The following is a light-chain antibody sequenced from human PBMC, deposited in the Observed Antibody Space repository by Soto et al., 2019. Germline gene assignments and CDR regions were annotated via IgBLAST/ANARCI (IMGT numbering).Light chain of an antibody. CDR2: QAS. CDR3: QHYNDYSYT. CDR1: QSVSGW. Sequence: DMQMTRSPSTPSAYVGDRVAITCRASQSVSGWLAWYQQKPGKVPKLLIYQASTLEDGVPSRFSGSGSGTEFTLTISSLQPDDSATYYCQHYNDYSYTFGPGTKVDIK. V-gene: IGKV1-5*03. J-gene: IGKJ2*01.